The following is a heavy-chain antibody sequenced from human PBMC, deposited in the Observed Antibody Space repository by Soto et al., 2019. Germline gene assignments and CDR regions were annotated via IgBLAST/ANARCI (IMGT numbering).Heavy chain of an antibody. V-gene: IGHV1-3*01. D-gene: IGHD3-10*01. J-gene: IGHJ3*02. Sequence: ASVKVSCKASGFSFSSYAMHWVRQAPGQRLEWMGWINAGNGNTKYSQNSQARVTITRDTSASTAYMDLSSLRSEDTAVYYCARAGIFSPTRRGTFDIWGQGTMVTVSS. CDR2: INAGNGNT. CDR1: GFSFSSYA. CDR3: ARAGIFSPTRRGTFDI.